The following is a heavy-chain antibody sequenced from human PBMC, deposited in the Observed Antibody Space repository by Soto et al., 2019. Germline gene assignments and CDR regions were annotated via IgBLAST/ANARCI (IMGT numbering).Heavy chain of an antibody. V-gene: IGHV3-30-3*01. J-gene: IGHJ4*02. CDR2: ISYDGSNK. D-gene: IGHD6-13*01. CDR1: GFTFSSYA. Sequence: QVQLVESGGGVVQPGRSLRLSCAASGFTFSSYAMHWVRQAPGKGLEWVAVISYDGSNKYYADSVKGPFTISRDNSKNTLYLQMTSLRAEDTAVYYCARDRIYSSSWYDYWGQGTLVTVSS. CDR3: ARDRIYSSSWYDY.